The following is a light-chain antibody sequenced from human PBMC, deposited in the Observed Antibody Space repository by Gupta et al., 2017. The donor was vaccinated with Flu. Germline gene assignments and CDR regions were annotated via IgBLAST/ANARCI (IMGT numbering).Light chain of an antibody. Sequence: EIVMTQSPATLSVSPGERATLSCRASQSVSSNLAWYQQKPGQAPRLLIYGASTRATGIPARFSGSGSGTEFTLTTGSLQSEDFAVYYCQQDNNWQITFGQGTRLEIK. CDR2: GAS. CDR1: QSVSSN. J-gene: IGKJ5*01. V-gene: IGKV3-15*01. CDR3: QQDNNWQIT.